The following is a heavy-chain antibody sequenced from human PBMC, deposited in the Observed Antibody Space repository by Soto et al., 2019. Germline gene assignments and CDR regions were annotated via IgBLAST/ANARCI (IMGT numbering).Heavy chain of an antibody. J-gene: IGHJ6*02. CDR2: IIPIFGTA. V-gene: IGHV1-69*13. CDR1: GGTFSSYA. D-gene: IGHD6-13*01. Sequence: SVKVSCKASGGTFSSYAISWVRQAPGQGLEWMGVIIPIFGTANYANKFQGRVTITADESTSTAYMELSSLRSEDTAVYYCARSSAAGTDEKTWGYGMDXWGQGTTVTVS. CDR3: ARSSAAGTDEKTWGYGMDX.